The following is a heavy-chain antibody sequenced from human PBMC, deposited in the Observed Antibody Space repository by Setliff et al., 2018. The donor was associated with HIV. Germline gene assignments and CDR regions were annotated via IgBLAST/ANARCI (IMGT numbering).Heavy chain of an antibody. J-gene: IGHJ4*02. CDR1: GFSFSTHD. CDR3: ARALWY. CDR2: ISGSGDTK. V-gene: IGHV3-48*03. Sequence: GGSLRLSCTASGFSFSTHDMNWVRQAPGKGLEWVSHISGSGDTKYYADSVKGRFTIFRDNAKKSLYLQMNSLRAEDTAVYFCARALWYWGQGALVTVSS.